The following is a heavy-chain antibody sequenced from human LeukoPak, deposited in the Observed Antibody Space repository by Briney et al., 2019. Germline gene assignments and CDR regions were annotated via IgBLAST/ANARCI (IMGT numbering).Heavy chain of an antibody. J-gene: IGHJ4*02. D-gene: IGHD2-21*02. CDR1: GFTFSSYW. CDR2: INSDGSST. CDR3: ARGLNCGGDCTAVLRY. Sequence: GGSLRLSCAASGFTFSSYWMHWARQAPGKGLVWVSRINSDGSSTSYADSVKGRFTISRDNAKNTLYLQMNSLRAEDTAVYYCARGLNCGGDCTAVLRYWGQGTLVTVSS. V-gene: IGHV3-74*01.